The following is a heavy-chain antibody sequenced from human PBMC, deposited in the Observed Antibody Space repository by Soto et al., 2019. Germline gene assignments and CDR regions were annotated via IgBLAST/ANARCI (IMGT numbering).Heavy chain of an antibody. CDR2: IYYSGST. Sequence: SETLSLTCTVSGGSISSYYWSWIRQPPGEGLEWIGYIYYSGSTNYNPSLKSRVTISVDTSKNQFSLKLSSVTAADTAVYYCATQGAAAGYYYYGMDVWGQGTTVTVSS. V-gene: IGHV4-59*08. J-gene: IGHJ6*02. CDR3: ATQGAAAGYYYYGMDV. D-gene: IGHD6-13*01. CDR1: GGSISSYY.